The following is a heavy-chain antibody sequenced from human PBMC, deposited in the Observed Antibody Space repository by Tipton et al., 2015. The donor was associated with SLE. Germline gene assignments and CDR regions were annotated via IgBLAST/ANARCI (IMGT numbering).Heavy chain of an antibody. V-gene: IGHV4-34*01. CDR1: GGSFSAHS. CDR3: ARRDSDFWSGYLDY. J-gene: IGHJ4*02. D-gene: IGHD3-3*01. Sequence: TLSLTCAVYGGSFSAHSWNWIRQPPGKGLEWVAEISHSGRTNYNPTLESRITMPVDTSKNQFSLRLTSVTAADTAVYYCARRDSDFWSGYLDYWGQGTPVTVSS. CDR2: ISHSGRT.